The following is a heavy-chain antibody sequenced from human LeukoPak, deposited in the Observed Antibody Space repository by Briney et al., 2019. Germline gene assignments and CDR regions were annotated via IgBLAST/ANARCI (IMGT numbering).Heavy chain of an antibody. CDR1: GLSTSNDW. CDR3: TLIQGWGSGSYYRDF. J-gene: IGHJ4*02. V-gene: IGHV3-15*01. D-gene: IGHD3-10*01. CDR2: VKSKSAGETT. Sequence: PGGSLRLSCAASGLSTSNDWMSRVRQAPGKGLEWVARVKSKSAGETTDYTAPVKGRFTISRDDSKNTLYLQMNSLKTEDTAVYYCTLIQGWGSGSYYRDFWGQGTLVTVSS.